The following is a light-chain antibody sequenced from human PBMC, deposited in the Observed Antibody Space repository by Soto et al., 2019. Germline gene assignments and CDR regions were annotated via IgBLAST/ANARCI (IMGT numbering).Light chain of an antibody. J-gene: IGLJ1*01. Sequence: QSVLTQPASVSGSPGQSITISCTGTSSDVGSYNLVPWYQQHPGKAPKLMIYEGSKRPSGVSNRFSGSKSGNTASLTISGLQAEDEADYYCCSYAGSSTSYVFGTGTKVTV. CDR2: EGS. CDR3: CSYAGSSTSYV. V-gene: IGLV2-23*01. CDR1: SSDVGSYNL.